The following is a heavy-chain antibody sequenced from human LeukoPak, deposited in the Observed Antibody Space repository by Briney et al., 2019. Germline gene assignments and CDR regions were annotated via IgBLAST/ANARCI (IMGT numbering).Heavy chain of an antibody. CDR1: GGSISSYY. CDR3: ARYCSSTSCYRWFDP. D-gene: IGHD2-2*01. Sequence: SETLSLTCTVSGGSISSYYWSWIRQPPGKGLEWIGYIYYGGSTYYNPSLKSRVTISVDRSKNQFSLKLSSVTAADTAVYYCARYCSSTSCYRWFDPWGQGTLVTVSP. V-gene: IGHV4-59*12. J-gene: IGHJ5*02. CDR2: IYYGGST.